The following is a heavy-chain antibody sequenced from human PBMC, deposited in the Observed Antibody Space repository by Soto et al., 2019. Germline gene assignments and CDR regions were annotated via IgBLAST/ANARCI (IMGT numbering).Heavy chain of an antibody. J-gene: IGHJ6*01. Sequence: EVQLLESGGGLVQPGGSLRLSCAASGFTFSSYAMTWVRQAPGKGLDWVSAISGSGGSTTYVRSVKGRFTASRDYSKNTRYLQMNSLGAEDTAVYYCAKGALFVGATIIHMDVWGQGTTVTVSS. CDR2: ISGSGGST. V-gene: IGHV3-23*01. CDR1: GFTFSSYA. D-gene: IGHD1-26*01. CDR3: AKGALFVGATIIHMDV.